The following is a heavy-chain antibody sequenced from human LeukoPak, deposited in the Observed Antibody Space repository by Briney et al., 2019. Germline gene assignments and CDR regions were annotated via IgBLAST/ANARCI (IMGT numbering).Heavy chain of an antibody. V-gene: IGHV4-4*07. CDR1: GGSISSYY. CDR2: VYASGRT. CDR3: ARDTGYSGPNWFDP. Sequence: RTSETLSLTCTVSGGSISSYYWSWIRQPAGKGLEWVGRVYASGRTDHNPSLKSRVTMSVDTSKNQFSLKLSSVTAADTALYYCARDTGYSGPNWFDPWGQGTLVTVSS. J-gene: IGHJ5*02. D-gene: IGHD5-12*01.